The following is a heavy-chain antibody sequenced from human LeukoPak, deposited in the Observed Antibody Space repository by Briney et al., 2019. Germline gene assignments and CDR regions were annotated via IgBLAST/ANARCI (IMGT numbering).Heavy chain of an antibody. J-gene: IGHJ6*02. CDR3: ARDPGASLGDIVVVPAAPAPTTVDYGMDV. CDR1: GYTFTGYY. V-gene: IGHV1-2*02. D-gene: IGHD2-2*01. Sequence: GAAVTVSFTSSGYTFTGYYMHRVRQPPGQGLEWMGWINPNSGGTNYAQKFQGRVTMTRDTSISTAYMERSSLRSDDTAVYYCARDPGASLGDIVVVPAAPAPTTVDYGMDVWGQGTTVTVSS. CDR2: INPNSGGT.